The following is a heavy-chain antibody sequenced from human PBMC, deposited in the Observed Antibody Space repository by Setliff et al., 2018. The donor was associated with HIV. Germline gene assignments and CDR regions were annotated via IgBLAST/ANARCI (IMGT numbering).Heavy chain of an antibody. CDR1: GYTFSSYE. V-gene: IGHV1-18*01. CDR2: ISTSNGYT. Sequence: ASVKVSCKASGYTFSSYEISWVRQAPGQGLEWMGRISTSNGYTNYAQKLQGRVTMTRDTSTSTVYMELSSLRSEDTAVYYCARDPAPSSSASYFQHWGQGTPVTVSS. D-gene: IGHD6-6*01. J-gene: IGHJ1*01. CDR3: ARDPAPSSSASYFQH.